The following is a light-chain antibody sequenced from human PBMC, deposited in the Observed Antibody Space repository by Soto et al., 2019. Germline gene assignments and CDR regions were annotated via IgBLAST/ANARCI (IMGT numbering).Light chain of an antibody. CDR1: PGISNF. V-gene: IGKV1-27*01. CDR3: QKYISAPFT. CDR2: GAS. J-gene: IGKJ3*01. Sequence: GDRVTISCRATPGISNFLAWYQQKPGNVPKLLIYGASTLQSGVPSRFSGSGSGTDFTLTISSLQPEDVATYYCQKYISAPFTFGPGTNVDIK.